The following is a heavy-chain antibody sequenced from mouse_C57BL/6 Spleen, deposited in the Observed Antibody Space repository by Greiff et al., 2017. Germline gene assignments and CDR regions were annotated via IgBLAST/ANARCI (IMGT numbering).Heavy chain of an antibody. CDR2: IDPSDSET. J-gene: IGHJ1*03. CDR3: ARSAFYGSSYWYFDV. V-gene: IGHV1-52*01. Sequence: QVQLQQPGAELVRPGSSVKLSCKASGYTFTSYWMHWVKQRPIQGLEWIGNIDPSDSETHYNQKFKDKATLTVDKSSSTAYMQRSSLTSEDSAVYYCARSAFYGSSYWYFDVWGTGTTVTVSS. CDR1: GYTFTSYW. D-gene: IGHD1-1*01.